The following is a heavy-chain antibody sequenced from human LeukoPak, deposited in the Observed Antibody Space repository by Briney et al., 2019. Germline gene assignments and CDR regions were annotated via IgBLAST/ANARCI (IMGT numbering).Heavy chain of an antibody. J-gene: IGHJ5*02. CDR3: ARCLRHGWVNWFDP. V-gene: IGHV4-59*01. Sequence: PSETLFLTCTVSGGFICSYYWRCFRHPPPKGLVEIGYIYYSGRTNYNPSLKSRLTISVDTSKNQFSLKLSSVTAADTAVYYCARCLRHGWVNWFDPWGQGTLVTVSS. CDR2: IYYSGRT. D-gene: IGHD5/OR15-5a*01. CDR1: GGFICSYY.